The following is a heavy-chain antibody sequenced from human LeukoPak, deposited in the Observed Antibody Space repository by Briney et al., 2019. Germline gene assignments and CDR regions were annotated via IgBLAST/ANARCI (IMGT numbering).Heavy chain of an antibody. V-gene: IGHV1-69*04. J-gene: IGHJ4*02. D-gene: IGHD2-2*02. CDR3: ARGGTEYQLLYAD. CDR1: GGTFSSYA. Sequence: SVKVSCKASGGTFSSYAISWVRQAPGQGLEWMGRIIPILGIANYAQKFQGRVTITADKSTSTAYMELSSLRSEDTAVYYCARGGTEYQLLYADWGQGTLVTVSS. CDR2: IIPILGIA.